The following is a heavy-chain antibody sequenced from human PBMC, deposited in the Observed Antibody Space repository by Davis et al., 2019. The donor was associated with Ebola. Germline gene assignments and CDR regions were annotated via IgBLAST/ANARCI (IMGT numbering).Heavy chain of an antibody. Sequence: PSETLSLTCTVSGGSISSYYWSWIRQPAGKGLEWIGRIYTSGSTNYNPSLKSRVTMSVDTSKNQFSLKLSSVTAADTAVYYCASDSSGYGYYYYGMDVWGQGTTVTVSS. V-gene: IGHV4-4*07. J-gene: IGHJ6*02. CDR3: ASDSSGYGYYYYGMDV. D-gene: IGHD3-22*01. CDR2: IYTSGST. CDR1: GGSISSYY.